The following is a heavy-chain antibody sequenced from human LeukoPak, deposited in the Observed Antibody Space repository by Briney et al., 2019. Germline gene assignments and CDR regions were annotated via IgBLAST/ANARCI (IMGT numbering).Heavy chain of an antibody. Sequence: PSETLSLTCSVSGYSISSGYYWGWIRQPPGKGLGWIGSVSHSGSTYYNPPLKSRVIISGDKSKNQFSLKLSSVTAADTAVYYCAREFRSGPYSFDYWGQGTLVTVSS. V-gene: IGHV4-38-2*02. CDR2: VSHSGST. CDR3: AREFRSGPYSFDY. CDR1: GYSISSGYY. D-gene: IGHD6-19*01. J-gene: IGHJ4*02.